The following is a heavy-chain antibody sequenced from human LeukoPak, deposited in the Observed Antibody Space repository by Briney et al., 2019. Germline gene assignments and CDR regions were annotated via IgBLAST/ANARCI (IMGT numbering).Heavy chain of an antibody. CDR3: ARAIGTSQFYFYYGMDV. D-gene: IGHD2-2*01. CDR1: GYSFTSYW. V-gene: IGHV5-51*01. J-gene: IGHJ6*02. CDR2: IYAGDSDT. Sequence: GESLKISCKGSGYSFTSYWIGWVRQIPGKGLEWMGIIYAGDSDTRYSPSFQGQVTISVDKSNSTAYLQWSSLQASDTAMYYCARAIGTSQFYFYYGMDVWGQGTKVTVSS.